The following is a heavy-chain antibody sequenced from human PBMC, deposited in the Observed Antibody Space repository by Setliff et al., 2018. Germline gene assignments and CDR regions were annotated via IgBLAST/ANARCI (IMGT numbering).Heavy chain of an antibody. J-gene: IGHJ4*02. D-gene: IGHD3-22*01. Sequence: LSLTCAVYGDSFSDYYWSWIRQAPGKGLEWVSYIRSSNSYTNYADSVKGRFTISRDNAKNSLYLQMNSLRAEDTAVYYCARENYYVSSGYYYGVDYWGQGTLVTVSS. V-gene: IGHV3-11*05. CDR1: GDSFSDYY. CDR3: ARENYYVSSGYYYGVDY. CDR2: IRSSNSYT.